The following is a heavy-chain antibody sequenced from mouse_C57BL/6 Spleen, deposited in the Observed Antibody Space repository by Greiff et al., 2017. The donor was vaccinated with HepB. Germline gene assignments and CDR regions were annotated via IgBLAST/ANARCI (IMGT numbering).Heavy chain of an antibody. CDR1: GFTFSSYA. CDR2: ISDGGSYT. D-gene: IGHD3-2*02. CDR3: ARAKRRLPMDY. Sequence: EVMLVESGGGLVKPGGSLKLSCAASGFTFSSYAMPWVRQTPEKRLEWVATISDGGSYTYYQDNVKGRSTISRDNSKNNLYLKLSNLKSEDTAMYYCARAKRRLPMDYWGQGTSVTVSS. J-gene: IGHJ4*01. V-gene: IGHV5-4*03.